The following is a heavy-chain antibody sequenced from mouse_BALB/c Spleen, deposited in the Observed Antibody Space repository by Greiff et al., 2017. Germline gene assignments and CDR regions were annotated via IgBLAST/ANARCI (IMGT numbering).Heavy chain of an antibody. CDR1: GYSFTGYY. CDR2: INPYNGAT. D-gene: IGHD2-1*01. CDR3: ARATSKLQDYYFDY. Sequence: EVQLQQSGPELVKPGASVKISCKASGYSFTGYYMHWVKQSHVKSLEWIGRINPYNGATSYNQNFKDKASLTVDKSSSTAYMELHSLTSEDSAVYYCARATSKLQDYYFDYWGQGTTLTVSS. V-gene: IGHV1-31*01. J-gene: IGHJ2*01.